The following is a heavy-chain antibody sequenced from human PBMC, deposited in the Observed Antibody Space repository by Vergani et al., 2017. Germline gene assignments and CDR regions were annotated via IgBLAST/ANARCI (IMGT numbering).Heavy chain of an antibody. J-gene: IGHJ4*02. Sequence: QVQLQQWGAGLLKPSETLSLTCAVYGGSFSGYYWSWIRQPPGKGLEWIGEINHSGSTNYNPSLKSRVTISVETSKNQFSLKLSSVTAADTAVYYCASNGGSGWYKRFDYWGQGTLVTVSS. D-gene: IGHD6-19*01. CDR1: GGSFSGYY. CDR2: INHSGST. V-gene: IGHV4-34*01. CDR3: ASNGGSGWYKRFDY.